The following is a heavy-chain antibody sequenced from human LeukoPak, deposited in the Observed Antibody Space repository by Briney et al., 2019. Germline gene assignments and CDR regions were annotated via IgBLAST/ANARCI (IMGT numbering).Heavy chain of an antibody. CDR3: ARDSPTASYGDYSD. Sequence: GSLRLSCAASGFTFSSYSMNWVRQPPGKGLEWIGEIYHSGITNYNPSLKSRVTISVDKSNNQFSLKVNSVTAADTAVCYCARDSPTASYGDYSDWGQGTLVAVSS. J-gene: IGHJ4*02. CDR2: IYHSGIT. V-gene: IGHV4-4*02. CDR1: GFTFSSYSM. D-gene: IGHD4-17*01.